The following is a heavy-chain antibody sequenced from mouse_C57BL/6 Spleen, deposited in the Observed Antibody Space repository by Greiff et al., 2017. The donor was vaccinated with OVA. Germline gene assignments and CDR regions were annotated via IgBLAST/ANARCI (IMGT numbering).Heavy chain of an antibody. J-gene: IGHJ1*03. CDR3: ARRGTTVVPYWYFDV. Sequence: QVQLQQPGAELVMPGASVKLSCKASGYTFTSYWMHWVKQRPGQGLEWIGEIDPSDSYTNYNQKFKGKSTLTVDKSSSTAYMQLSSLTSEDTAVYYCARRGTTVVPYWYFDVWGTGTTVTVSS. V-gene: IGHV1-69*01. CDR2: IDPSDSYT. CDR1: GYTFTSYW. D-gene: IGHD1-1*01.